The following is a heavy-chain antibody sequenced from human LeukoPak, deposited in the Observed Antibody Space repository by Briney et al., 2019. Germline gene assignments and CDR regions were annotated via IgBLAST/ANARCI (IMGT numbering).Heavy chain of an antibody. J-gene: IGHJ4*02. D-gene: IGHD2-15*01. Sequence: PGGSLRLSCAASGLTVSSNYLNRVRQAPGKGLEWVSIIYSSGNTYYADSVKGRFIISRDNSKNTLYLQMTSLRLEDTAVYYCARERRYCSGVNCYSGLDYWGQGTRVTVSS. V-gene: IGHV3-53*01. CDR3: ARERRYCSGVNCYSGLDY. CDR2: IYSSGNT. CDR1: GLTVSSNY.